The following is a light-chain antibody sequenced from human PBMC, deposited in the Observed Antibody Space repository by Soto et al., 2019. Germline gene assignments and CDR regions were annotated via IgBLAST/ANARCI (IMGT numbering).Light chain of an antibody. Sequence: IVLTQSPGTLSLSAGERATLSCRASQSISSTYLAWYQQKPGQAPRLLIYDASSRATGIPDRFSGSGSGTDFTLTISRLEPEDFAVYYCQQYGSSPRTFGQGTKVDIK. CDR2: DAS. V-gene: IGKV3-20*01. CDR1: QSISSTY. J-gene: IGKJ1*01. CDR3: QQYGSSPRT.